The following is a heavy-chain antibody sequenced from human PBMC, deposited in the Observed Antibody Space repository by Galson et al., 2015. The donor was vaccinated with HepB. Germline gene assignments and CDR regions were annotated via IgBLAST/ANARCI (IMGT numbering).Heavy chain of an antibody. CDR3: ARDLALLGWYSNGMDV. CDR1: GYTFTSYG. D-gene: IGHD6-19*01. J-gene: IGHJ6*02. CDR2: ISAYNGNT. Sequence: SVKVSCKASGYTFTSYGISWVRQAPGQGLEWMGWISAYNGNTNYAQKLQGRVTMTTDTSTSTAYMELRSLRSDDTAVYYCARDLALLGWYSNGMDVWGQGTTVTVSS. V-gene: IGHV1-18*01.